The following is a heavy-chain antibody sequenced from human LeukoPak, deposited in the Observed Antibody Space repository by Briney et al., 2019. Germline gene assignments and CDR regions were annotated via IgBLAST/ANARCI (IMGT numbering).Heavy chain of an antibody. CDR3: ARGHGSFDS. V-gene: IGHV4-61*02. D-gene: IGHD1-26*01. J-gene: IGHJ4*02. CDR2: IYNRGST. Sequence: PSQTLSLTCTVSGGSLRGGSYYWSWIRQPAGKGLEWIGRIYNRGSTNYNPSLKSRVTMSEDTSKNQFSLKLTSVTAADTAVYYCARGHGSFDSWGQGTLVTVSA. CDR1: GGSLRGGSYY.